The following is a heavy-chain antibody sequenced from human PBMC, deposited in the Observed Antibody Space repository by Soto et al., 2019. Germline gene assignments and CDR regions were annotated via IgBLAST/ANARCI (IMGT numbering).Heavy chain of an antibody. CDR2: ISSSSSVI. D-gene: IGHD2-15*01. CDR1: GFILSDCA. J-gene: IGHJ6*03. Sequence: EVQLVESGGGLVQPGGSLRLSCATSGFILSDCAMNWVRQAPGKGLEWVSYISSSSSVIDYADSVKGRFTVSRDNASNSLYPKMNSLNAEDPSVYYCAKNPSWVSTWYSPMDVWAKGTPFPVSS. V-gene: IGHV3-48*01. CDR3: AKNPSWVSTWYSPMDV.